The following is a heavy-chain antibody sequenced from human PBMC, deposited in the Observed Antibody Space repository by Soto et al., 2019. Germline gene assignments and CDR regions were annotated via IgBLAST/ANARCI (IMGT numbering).Heavy chain of an antibody. CDR1: CGSISSYY. Sequence: SETLSLTCTVSCGSISSYYWSWIRQPPGKGLEWIGYIYYSGSTNYNPSLKSRVTISVDTSKNQFSLKLSSVTAADTAVYYCAREGLTGTIGLYYYYGMDVWGQGTTVTVSS. CDR3: AREGLTGTIGLYYYYGMDV. D-gene: IGHD1-7*01. V-gene: IGHV4-59*01. J-gene: IGHJ6*02. CDR2: IYYSGST.